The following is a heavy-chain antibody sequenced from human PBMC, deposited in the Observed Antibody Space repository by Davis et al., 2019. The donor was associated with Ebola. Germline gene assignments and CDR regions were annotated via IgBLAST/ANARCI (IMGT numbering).Heavy chain of an antibody. J-gene: IGHJ4*02. CDR2: IKQDGSEK. CDR3: AGGQWVLPEDY. D-gene: IGHD6-19*01. V-gene: IGHV3-7*01. CDR1: GFTFSSYW. Sequence: GESLKISCAASGFTFSSYWMSWVRQAPGKGLEWVANIKQDGSEKYYVDSVKGRFTISRDNAKNSLYLQMNSLRAEDTAVYYCAGGQWVLPEDYWGQGTLVTVSS.